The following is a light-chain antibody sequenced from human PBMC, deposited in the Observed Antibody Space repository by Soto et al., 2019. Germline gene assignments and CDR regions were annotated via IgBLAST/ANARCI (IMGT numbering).Light chain of an antibody. J-gene: IGLJ1*01. CDR1: SSDVGGFKY. V-gene: IGLV2-14*03. Sequence: QSALTQPASVSGSPGQSITISCTGTSSDVGGFKYVSWYQQHPGKAPKLMIYDVSDRPSGVFNRFSGSKAGNTASLTISGLQSEDKADYYCSSYTRSSSVVFVTGTEVTV. CDR2: DVS. CDR3: SSYTRSSSVV.